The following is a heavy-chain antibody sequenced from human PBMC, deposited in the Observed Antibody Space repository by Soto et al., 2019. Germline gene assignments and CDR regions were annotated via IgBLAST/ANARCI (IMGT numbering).Heavy chain of an antibody. CDR3: ARDGA. CDR2: IKHDGSQK. Sequence: EVQLVDSGGGLVQPGGSLRLSCAASGFAFNRSWMSWVRQAPGQGPEWVANIKHDGSQKYYVDSVKGRFTISRDNAKNSLYLQMNSLTADDTAVYYCARDGAWGQGTLVTVSS. D-gene: IGHD3-10*01. CDR1: GFAFNRSW. J-gene: IGHJ5*02. V-gene: IGHV3-7*01.